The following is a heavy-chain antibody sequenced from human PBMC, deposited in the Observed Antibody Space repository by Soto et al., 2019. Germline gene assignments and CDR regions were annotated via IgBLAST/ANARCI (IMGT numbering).Heavy chain of an antibody. CDR2: IIPIFGTA. J-gene: IGHJ1*01. D-gene: IGHD5-12*01. CDR1: GGTFSSYA. Sequence: QVQLVQSGAEVKKPGSSVKVSCKASGGTFSSYAISWVRQAPGQGLEWMGGIIPIFGTANYAQKFQGRVTSTADESTSTAYMELSSLRSEDTAVYYCASAESRDGYNLWYFQHWGQGTLVTVSS. CDR3: ASAESRDGYNLWYFQH. V-gene: IGHV1-69*12.